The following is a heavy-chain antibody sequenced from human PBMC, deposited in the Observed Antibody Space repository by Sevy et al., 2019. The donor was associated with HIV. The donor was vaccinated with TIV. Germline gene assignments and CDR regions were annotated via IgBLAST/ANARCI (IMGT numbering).Heavy chain of an antibody. Sequence: GGSLRLSCAASGFTFSSYAMSWVRQAPGKGLEWVSAISGSGGSTSYADSVKGRFTISRDNSKNTLYLQMNSLRAEDTAVYYCAKERGVPWGAYYFDYWGQGTLVTVSS. CDR2: ISGSGGST. V-gene: IGHV3-23*01. CDR3: AKERGVPWGAYYFDY. D-gene: IGHD1-1*01. CDR1: GFTFSSYA. J-gene: IGHJ4*02.